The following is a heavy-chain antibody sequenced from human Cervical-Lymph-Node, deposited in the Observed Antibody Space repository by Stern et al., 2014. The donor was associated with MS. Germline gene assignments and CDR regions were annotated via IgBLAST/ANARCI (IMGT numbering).Heavy chain of an antibody. V-gene: IGHV3-73*01. CDR2: IRSKRNNYAP. CDR3: CRGDSSGPRA. Sequence: EVQLVESGGGLVQPGESLTLSCAGSGFIFSDSAIHWVRQPSGKGLEWLGQIRSKRNNYAPSLIASVKGRFTISRDEAKNTAYLQMNSLKNEDTAVYYCCRGDSSGPRAWGQGTLVTVSS. D-gene: IGHD6-19*01. CDR1: GFIFSDSA. J-gene: IGHJ5*02.